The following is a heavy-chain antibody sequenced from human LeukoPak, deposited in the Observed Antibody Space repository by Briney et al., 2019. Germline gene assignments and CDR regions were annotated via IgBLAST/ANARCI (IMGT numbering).Heavy chain of an antibody. V-gene: IGHV3-21*01. D-gene: IGHD3-22*01. CDR2: ISSSSSYI. Sequence: GGSLRLSCAASGFTFSSYSMNWVRQAPGKGLEWVSSISSSSSYIYCADSVKGRFTISRDNAKNSLYLQMNSLRAEDTAVYYCARVTYYYDSSGYSPPDAFDIWGQGTMVTVSS. CDR3: ARVTYYYDSSGYSPPDAFDI. J-gene: IGHJ3*02. CDR1: GFTFSSYS.